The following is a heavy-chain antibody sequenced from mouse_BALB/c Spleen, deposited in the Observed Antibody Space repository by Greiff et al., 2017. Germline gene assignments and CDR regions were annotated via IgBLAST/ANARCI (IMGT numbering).Heavy chain of an antibody. CDR3: ARMMGYDGYRYAMDY. CDR1: GDSITSGY. V-gene: IGHV3-8*02. J-gene: IGHJ4*01. Sequence: EVQLQESGPSLVKPSQTLSLTCSVTGDSITSGYWNWIRKFPGNKLEYMGYTSYSGSTYYNPSLKSRISITRDTSKNQYYLQLNSVTTEDTATYYCARMMGYDGYRYAMDYWGQGTSVTVSS. CDR2: TSYSGST. D-gene: IGHD2-3*01.